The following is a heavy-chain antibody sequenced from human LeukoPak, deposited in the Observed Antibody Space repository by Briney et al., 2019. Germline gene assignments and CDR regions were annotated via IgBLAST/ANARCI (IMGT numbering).Heavy chain of an antibody. CDR1: GGTFSSYA. V-gene: IGHV1-69*04. CDR2: IIPILGIA. J-gene: IGHJ3*02. Sequence: SVKVSCKASGGTFSSYAISWVRQAPGQGLEWMGRIIPILGIANYAQKFQGRVTITADKSTSTAYMELSSLRSEDTAVYYCARRPGSSLRILNSAFDIWGQGTMVTVSS. CDR3: ARRPGSSLRILNSAFDI. D-gene: IGHD2/OR15-2a*01.